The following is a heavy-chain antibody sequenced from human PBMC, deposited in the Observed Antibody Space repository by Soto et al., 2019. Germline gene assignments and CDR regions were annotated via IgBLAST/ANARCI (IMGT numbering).Heavy chain of an antibody. CDR2: MNPNSGNT. Sequence: ASLKVSCKVSGYTLTELSMHWVRQAPGKGLEWMGWMNPNSGNTGYAQKFQGRVTMTRNTSISTAYMELSSLRSEDTAVYYCARGRRDIVVAPAAMQQRNYYYYYYMDVWGKGTTVTVSS. CDR1: GYTLTELS. D-gene: IGHD2-2*01. V-gene: IGHV1-8*01. CDR3: ARGRRDIVVAPAAMQQRNYYYYYYMDV. J-gene: IGHJ6*03.